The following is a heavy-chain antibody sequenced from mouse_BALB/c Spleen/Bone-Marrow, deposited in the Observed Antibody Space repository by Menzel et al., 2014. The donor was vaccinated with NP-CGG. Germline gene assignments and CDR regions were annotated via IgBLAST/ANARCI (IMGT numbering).Heavy chain of an antibody. Sequence: VQLKQSGPGLVSPSQSLSITCTVPGFSLTSYGVHWVRQPPGKVLEWLGVIWAGGSTNYNSALMSRLSISKDNSKSQVFLKMNSLQTDDTAMYYCARGSYYEGAMDYWGQGTSVTVSS. CDR1: GFSLTSYG. D-gene: IGHD1-1*01. CDR2: IWAGGST. J-gene: IGHJ4*01. V-gene: IGHV2-9*02. CDR3: ARGSYYEGAMDY.